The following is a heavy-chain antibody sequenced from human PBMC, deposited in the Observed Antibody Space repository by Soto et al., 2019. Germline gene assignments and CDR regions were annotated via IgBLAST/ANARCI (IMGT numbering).Heavy chain of an antibody. D-gene: IGHD4-17*01. CDR3: ARYMTTVTTGWFDP. Sequence: SVNVSCKDSGGTFNSYAIIWVRRAPGQGLECMGGIIPIFGTANYAQKFQGRVTITADESTSTAYMELSSLRSEDTAVYYCARYMTTVTTGWFDPWGQGTLVTVYS. J-gene: IGHJ5*02. V-gene: IGHV1-69*13. CDR2: IIPIFGTA. CDR1: GGTFNSYA.